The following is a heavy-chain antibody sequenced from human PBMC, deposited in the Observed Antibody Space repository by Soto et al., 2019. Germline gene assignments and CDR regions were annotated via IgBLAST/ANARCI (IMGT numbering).Heavy chain of an antibody. D-gene: IGHD5-18*01. CDR1: GFTFSSYD. Sequence: GGSLRLSCAASGFTFSSYDMHWVRQATGKGLEWVSAIGTAGDTYYPGSVKGRFTISRENAKNSLYLQMNSLRAGDTAVYYCARRGVDTAMDSYGMDVWGQGTTVTVSS. J-gene: IGHJ6*02. CDR2: IGTAGDT. V-gene: IGHV3-13*01. CDR3: ARRGVDTAMDSYGMDV.